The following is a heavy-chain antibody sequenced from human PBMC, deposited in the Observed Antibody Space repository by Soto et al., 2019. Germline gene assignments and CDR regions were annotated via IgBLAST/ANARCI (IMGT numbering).Heavy chain of an antibody. J-gene: IGHJ6*02. Sequence: EVQLVESGGGLVKPGGSLRLSCAASGFTFSNAWMSWVRQAPGKGLEWVGRIKSKTDGGTTDYAAPVKGRFTISRDDSKNTLYLQMNSLKTEDTAVYYCTTDDLEGPMVRGGAYYYGMDVWGQGTTVTVSS. CDR2: IKSKTDGGTT. CDR1: GFTFSNAW. V-gene: IGHV3-15*01. CDR3: TTDDLEGPMVRGGAYYYGMDV. D-gene: IGHD3-10*01.